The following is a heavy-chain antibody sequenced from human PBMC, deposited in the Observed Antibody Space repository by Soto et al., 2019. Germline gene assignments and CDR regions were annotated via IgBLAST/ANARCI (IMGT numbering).Heavy chain of an antibody. CDR2: ISGSGGTT. V-gene: IGHV3-23*01. CDR1: GFTFSRYG. Sequence: EVQLLESGGGLVQPGGSLRLSCAASGFTFSRYGMSWVRQAPGMGLEWVSAISGSGGTTYYADSVKGRFTISRDDSKNTLYLQMNSLRAEDTAVYYCAKNPVYFGSGTYIDYWGQGTLVTVSS. D-gene: IGHD3-10*01. CDR3: AKNPVYFGSGTYIDY. J-gene: IGHJ4*02.